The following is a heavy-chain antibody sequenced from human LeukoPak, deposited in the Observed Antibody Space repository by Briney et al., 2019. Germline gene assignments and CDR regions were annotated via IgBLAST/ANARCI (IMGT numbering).Heavy chain of an antibody. CDR3: ARDPVGSDY. Sequence: SETLSLTCAVYGGSFSGYYWSWIRQPPGKGLEWIGEINHSGSTNYNPSLKSRVTISVDTSKNQFSLKLSSVTAADTAVYYCARDPVGSDYWGQGTLVIVSS. CDR2: INHSGST. CDR1: GGSFSGYY. D-gene: IGHD1-26*01. V-gene: IGHV4-34*01. J-gene: IGHJ4*02.